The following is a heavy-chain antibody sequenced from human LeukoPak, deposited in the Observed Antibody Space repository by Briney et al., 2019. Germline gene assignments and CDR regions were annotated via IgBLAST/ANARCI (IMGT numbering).Heavy chain of an antibody. CDR2: ISYDGSNK. J-gene: IGHJ4*02. CDR3: LYSSSSGDY. D-gene: IGHD6-13*01. V-gene: IGHV3-30*03. Sequence: PGGSLRLSCASSGFTVGCYRMHWVRQAPGKGLEWVAVISYDGSNKYYADSVKGRFTISRDNSKNTLYLQMNSLRAEDTAVYYCLYSSSSGDYWGQGTLVTVSS. CDR1: GFTVGCYR.